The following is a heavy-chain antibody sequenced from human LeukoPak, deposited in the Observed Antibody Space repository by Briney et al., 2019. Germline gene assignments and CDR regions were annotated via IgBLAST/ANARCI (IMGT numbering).Heavy chain of an antibody. CDR3: ARGPDNWSAYYFGY. V-gene: IGHV3-33*01. Sequence: GGSLRLSCAASGFTFSSYGMHWVRQAPGKGLEWVAVIWYDGSNKYYADSVKGRFTISGDNSKNTLYLQMNSLRAEDTAVYYCARGPDNWSAYYFGYWGQGTLVTVSS. CDR2: IWYDGSNK. CDR1: GFTFSSYG. D-gene: IGHD1-20*01. J-gene: IGHJ4*02.